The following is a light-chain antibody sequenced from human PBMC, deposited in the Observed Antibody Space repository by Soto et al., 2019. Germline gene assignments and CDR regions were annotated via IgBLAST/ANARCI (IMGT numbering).Light chain of an antibody. CDR1: QSISIY. CDR3: QQRGNWPFT. V-gene: IGKV3-11*01. J-gene: IGKJ2*01. Sequence: EIVLTQSPATLSLSPGERATLSCRASQSISIYLAWYQQKPGRAPSLLIYDASNRATGVPARFSGSGSGTDFTLIISSLEPEDFAVYYCQQRGNWPFTFGQGTNLEI. CDR2: DAS.